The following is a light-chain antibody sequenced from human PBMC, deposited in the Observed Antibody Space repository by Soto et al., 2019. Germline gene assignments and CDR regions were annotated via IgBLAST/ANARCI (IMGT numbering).Light chain of an antibody. V-gene: IGKV3-15*01. CDR3: QQYNDCPRT. CDR2: GAS. J-gene: IGKJ1*01. Sequence: MVITPSPATLSVSPGERDTLSCRASQNVLSNLAWYQQKPGQAPRLLIYGASTRATGIPARFSGSGSGTEFTLTISSLQSEDFAVYYCQQYNDCPRTFGQGTKVDI. CDR1: QNVLSN.